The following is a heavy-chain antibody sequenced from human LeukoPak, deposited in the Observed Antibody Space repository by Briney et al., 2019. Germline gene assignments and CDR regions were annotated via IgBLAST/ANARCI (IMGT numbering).Heavy chain of an antibody. CDR3: ARHFQVGVSLGWFDP. Sequence: SETLSLTCAVYGGSFSGYYWSWIRQPPGKGLEWIGEINHSGSTNYNPSLKSRVTISVDTSKNQFSLKLNSVTATDTAVYYCARHFQVGVSLGWFDPWGQGTLVTVSS. CDR2: INHSGST. CDR1: GGSFSGYY. D-gene: IGHD1-26*01. J-gene: IGHJ5*02. V-gene: IGHV4-34*01.